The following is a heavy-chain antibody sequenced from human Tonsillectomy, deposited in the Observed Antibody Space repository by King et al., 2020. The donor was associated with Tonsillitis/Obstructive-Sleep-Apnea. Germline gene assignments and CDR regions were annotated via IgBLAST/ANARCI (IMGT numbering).Heavy chain of an antibody. J-gene: IGHJ4*02. CDR3: AKERGPAKYYFDY. CDR2: IWDDGSNK. D-gene: IGHD3-10*01. Sequence: VQLVESGGGVVQPGRSLRLSCAASGFTFSSYGMHWVRQAPGKGLEWVAVIWDDGSNKYYADSVKGRFTIARDTSKNTLYLQMNSLRAEGTTVYYCAKERGPAKYYFDYWGQGTLVTVSP. V-gene: IGHV3-33*06. CDR1: GFTFSSYG.